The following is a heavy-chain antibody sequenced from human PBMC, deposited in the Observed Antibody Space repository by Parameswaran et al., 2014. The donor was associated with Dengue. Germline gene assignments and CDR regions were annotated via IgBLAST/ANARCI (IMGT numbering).Heavy chain of an antibody. J-gene: IGHJ4*02. Sequence: RWIRQPPGKGLEWVSYISSSGSTIYYADSVKGRFTISRDNAKKSMYLQMNTLRADDTAVYYCARDPNYYDSSGYPDYWGQGTLVTVSS. CDR3: ARDPNYYDSSGYPDY. CDR2: ISSSGSTI. D-gene: IGHD3-22*01. V-gene: IGHV3-11*01.